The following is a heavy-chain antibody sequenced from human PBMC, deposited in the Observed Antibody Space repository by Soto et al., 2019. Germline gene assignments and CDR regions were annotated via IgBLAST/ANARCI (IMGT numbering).Heavy chain of an antibody. J-gene: IGHJ6*02. CDR1: GFTFSSYS. D-gene: IGHD6-19*01. CDR3: ARDIAVAGTDYYYYGMDV. V-gene: IGHV3-21*01. CDR2: ISSSSSYI. Sequence: GGSLRLSCAASGFTFSSYSMNWVRQAPGRGLEWVSSISSSSSYIYYADSVKGRFTISRDNAKNSLYLQMNSLRAEDTAVYYCARDIAVAGTDYYYYGMDVWGQGXTVTVYS.